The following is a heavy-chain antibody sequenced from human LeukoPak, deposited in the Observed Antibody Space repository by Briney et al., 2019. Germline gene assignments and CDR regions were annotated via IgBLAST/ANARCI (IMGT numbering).Heavy chain of an antibody. CDR2: IKQDGSEK. CDR3: VREGNYYGSGSYYNAFDI. J-gene: IGHJ3*02. V-gene: IGHV3-7*01. D-gene: IGHD3-10*01. Sequence: PGGSLRLSCAASGFTFSSYWMSWVRQAPGKGLEWEANIKQDGSEKYYVDSVKGRFTISRDNAKNSLYLQMNSLRAEDTAVYYCVREGNYYGSGSYYNAFDIWGQGTMVTVSS. CDR1: GFTFSSYW.